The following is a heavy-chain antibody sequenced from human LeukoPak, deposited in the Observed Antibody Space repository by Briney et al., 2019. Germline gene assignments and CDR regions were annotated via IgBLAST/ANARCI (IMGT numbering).Heavy chain of an antibody. D-gene: IGHD2-2*03. CDR2: ISGSGGST. CDR1: GFTFSSYA. Sequence: PGGSLRLSCAASGFTFSSYAMSWVRQAPGKGLEWVSAISGSGGSTYYADSVKGRFTISRDNSKNTLYLQMNSLRAEDTAVYYCAKEGWSGYCSSTSCSTYYFDYWGQGTLVTVSS. CDR3: AKEGWSGYCSSTSCSTYYFDY. J-gene: IGHJ4*02. V-gene: IGHV3-23*01.